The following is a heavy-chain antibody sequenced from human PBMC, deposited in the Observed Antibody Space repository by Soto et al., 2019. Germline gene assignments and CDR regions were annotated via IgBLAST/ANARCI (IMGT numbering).Heavy chain of an antibody. CDR2: INPETGGT. D-gene: IGHD2-2*01. Sequence: QVQLVQSGADVKTPGASVRVSFKASGYTFTGYYVHWVREAPGQGLEWLGWINPETGGTIYAQKFQGRVTLSRDTSINTAYLELSRLRFDDAAVYFCARERYQVISDGMDVWGQGTTVTVSS. CDR1: GYTFTGYY. CDR3: ARERYQVISDGMDV. V-gene: IGHV1-2*02. J-gene: IGHJ6*02.